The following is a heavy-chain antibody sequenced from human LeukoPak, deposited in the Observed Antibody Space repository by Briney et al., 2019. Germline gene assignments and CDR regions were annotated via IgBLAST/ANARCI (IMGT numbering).Heavy chain of an antibody. CDR3: AKESATAFDY. Sequence: GGSLRLSCAASGFTFSSYAMHWVRQAPGKGLEWVAVISYDGSNKYYADSVKGRFTISRDNSKNTLYLQMNSLRAEDTAVYYCAKESATAFDYWGQGTLVTVSS. CDR2: ISYDGSNK. V-gene: IGHV3-30-3*01. J-gene: IGHJ4*02. D-gene: IGHD5-12*01. CDR1: GFTFSSYA.